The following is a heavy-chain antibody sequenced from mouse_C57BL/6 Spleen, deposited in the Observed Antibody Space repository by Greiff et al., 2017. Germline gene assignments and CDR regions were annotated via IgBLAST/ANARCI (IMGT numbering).Heavy chain of an antibody. CDR2: IDPTDSYT. CDR1: GFTFTSYW. CDR3: ARGGGNSPYYFDY. J-gene: IGHJ2*01. D-gene: IGHD1-1*01. V-gene: IGHV1-50*01. Sequence: VQLQQSGAELVKPGASVKLSCKASGFTFTSYWMPWVKQRPGQGLEWVGEIDPTDSYTNYKQKFKGRATLTVDTSSSTAYMQISSLTSEDSAVYYCARGGGNSPYYFDYWGQGTTLTVSS.